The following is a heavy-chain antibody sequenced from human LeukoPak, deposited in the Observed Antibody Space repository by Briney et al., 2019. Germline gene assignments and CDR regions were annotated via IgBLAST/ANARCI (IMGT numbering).Heavy chain of an antibody. Sequence: GGSLRLSCAASGFTFSDTWMHWVRQAPGEGLVWVSRTRSDGSDTRYAESVKGRFTISRDNAKNTLYLQMNSLRAEDTAVYYCARDWFHAIDYWGQGTLVTVSS. J-gene: IGHJ4*02. CDR1: GFTFSDTW. D-gene: IGHD2/OR15-2a*01. V-gene: IGHV3-74*01. CDR2: TRSDGSDT. CDR3: ARDWFHAIDY.